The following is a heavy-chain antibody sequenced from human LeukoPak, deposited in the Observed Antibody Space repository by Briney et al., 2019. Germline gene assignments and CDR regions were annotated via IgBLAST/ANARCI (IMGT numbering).Heavy chain of an antibody. CDR1: GFTFSSYA. Sequence: GGSLRLSCAASGFTFSSYAMSWVRQAPGKGLEWVSAISGSGGSAYYADSVKGRFTISRDNSKNTLYLQMNSLRAEDTAVYYCADDFWSGYYDYWGQGTLVTVSS. D-gene: IGHD3-3*01. CDR2: ISGSGGSA. V-gene: IGHV3-23*01. J-gene: IGHJ4*02. CDR3: ADDFWSGYYDY.